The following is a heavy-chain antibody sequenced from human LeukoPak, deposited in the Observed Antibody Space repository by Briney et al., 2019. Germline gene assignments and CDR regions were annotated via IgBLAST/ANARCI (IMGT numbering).Heavy chain of an antibody. J-gene: IGHJ4*02. CDR2: ISGSGDST. Sequence: GGSLRLSCAASGFTFSNYVMSWVRQAPGKGLKWVSGISGSGDSTYYADSVKGRFTISRDNSKNTLYLQMYSLRLEDTAAYYCAKIRAPSGWFNSDYWGQGTLVTVSS. CDR1: GFTFSNYV. V-gene: IGHV3-23*01. D-gene: IGHD6-19*01. CDR3: AKIRAPSGWFNSDY.